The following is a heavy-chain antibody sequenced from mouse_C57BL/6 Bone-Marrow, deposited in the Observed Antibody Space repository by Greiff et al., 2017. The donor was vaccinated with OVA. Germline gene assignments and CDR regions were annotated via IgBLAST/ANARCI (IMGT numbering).Heavy chain of an antibody. D-gene: IGHD1-1*01. Sequence: EVQRVESGGDLVKPGGSLKLSCAASGFTFSSYGMSWVRQTPDKRLEWVATISSGGSYTYYPDSVKGRFTISRDNAKNTLYLQMSSLKSEDTARYYCARKGIGSSYRDYAMDYWGQGTSVTVSS. CDR1: GFTFSSYG. V-gene: IGHV5-6*01. J-gene: IGHJ4*01. CDR3: ARKGIGSSYRDYAMDY. CDR2: ISSGGSYT.